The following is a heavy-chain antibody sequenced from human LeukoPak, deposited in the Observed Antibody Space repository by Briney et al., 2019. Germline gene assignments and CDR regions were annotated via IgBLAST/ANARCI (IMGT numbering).Heavy chain of an antibody. CDR1: GFTFSSYA. Sequence: QPGRSLRLSCAASGFTFSSYAIHCVRQAPGKGLEWVAVISSIVNYEYYADSVRGRFAISRGNSKNTVYLQMSSLTPEDTAVYYCARQGPPGQWYLDLWGRSGTLVIVSS. V-gene: IGHV3-30*09. CDR3: ARQGPPGQWYLDL. CDR2: ISSIVNYE. J-gene: IGHJ2*01.